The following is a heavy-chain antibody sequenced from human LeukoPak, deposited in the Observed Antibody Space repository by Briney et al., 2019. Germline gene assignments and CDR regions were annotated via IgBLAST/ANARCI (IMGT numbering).Heavy chain of an antibody. V-gene: IGHV4-4*02. J-gene: IGHJ4*02. Sequence: SETLSLTCDVSGGSISRTNWWSWVRQSPGQGLEWIGEISLSGHTNYNPSLQSRVTMSLDESKNQVSLDLASVTDADTAVYYCSRESGVFSPFGYWGQGTLVTVHS. CDR1: GGSISRTNW. D-gene: IGHD1-26*01. CDR3: SRESGVFSPFGY. CDR2: ISLSGHT.